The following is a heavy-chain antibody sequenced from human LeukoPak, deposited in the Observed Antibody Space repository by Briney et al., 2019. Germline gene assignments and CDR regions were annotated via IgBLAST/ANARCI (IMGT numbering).Heavy chain of an antibody. CDR1: GFTFDDYA. CDR2: ISWNSGSI. CDR3: AKGHYYDSSGTPNP. V-gene: IGHV3-9*01. D-gene: IGHD3-22*01. J-gene: IGHJ5*02. Sequence: PGGSLRLSCAASGFTFDDYAMHWVRQAPGKGLEWVSGISWNSGSIGYADSVKGRFTISRDNAKNSLYPQMNSLRAEDTALYYCAKGHYYDSSGTPNPWGQGTLVTVSS.